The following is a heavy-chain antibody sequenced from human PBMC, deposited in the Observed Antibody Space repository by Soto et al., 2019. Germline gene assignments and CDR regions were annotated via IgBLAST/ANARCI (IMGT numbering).Heavy chain of an antibody. CDR1: GFTFSSYA. CDR2: ISSTTNYI. V-gene: IGHV3-21*06. J-gene: IGHJ4*02. Sequence: GGSLRLSCAASGFTFSSYAMTWVRQAPGKGLEWVSSISSTTNYIYYGDSMKGRFTISRDNAKNSLYLEMNSLRAEDTAVYYCARESEDLTSNFDYWGQGTLVTVSS. CDR3: ARESEDLTSNFDY.